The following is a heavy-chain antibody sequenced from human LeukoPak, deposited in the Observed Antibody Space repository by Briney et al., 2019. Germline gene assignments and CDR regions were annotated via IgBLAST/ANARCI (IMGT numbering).Heavy chain of an antibody. CDR1: GFTFDDYG. J-gene: IGHJ6*02. V-gene: IGHV3-20*04. D-gene: IGHD6-13*01. CDR2: INWNGGST. CDR3: ARAKRGRAAAGTYYYYGMDV. Sequence: GGSLRLSCAASGFTFDDYGMSWVRQAPGKGLEWVSGINWNGGSTGYADSVKGRFTISRDNAKNSLYLQMNSLRAEDTALYYCARAKRGRAAAGTYYYYGMDVWGQGTTVTVSS.